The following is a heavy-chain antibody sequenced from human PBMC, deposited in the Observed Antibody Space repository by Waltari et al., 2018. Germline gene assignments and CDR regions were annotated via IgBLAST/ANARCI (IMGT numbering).Heavy chain of an antibody. V-gene: IGHV3-7*01. CDR1: GFSFSSYW. CDR2: INQDGSVK. Sequence: EVQLAESGGGLVQPGGSLRLSCAASGFSFSSYWMDWVSQAPGKGLEWVANINQDGSVKFYVDSVKGRFTISRDNAKNSLYLQMNSLRAEDMAVYYCARDPPGAEASDFWGQGTMVTVSS. J-gene: IGHJ3*01. CDR3: ARDPPGAEASDF.